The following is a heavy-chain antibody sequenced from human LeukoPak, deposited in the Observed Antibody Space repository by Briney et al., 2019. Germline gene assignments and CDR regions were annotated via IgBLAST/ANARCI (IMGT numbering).Heavy chain of an antibody. D-gene: IGHD6-13*01. CDR1: GGSFSGYY. CDR3: ARNLIPEQLVLNF. CDR2: INHSGST. V-gene: IGHV4-34*01. Sequence: SETLSLTCAVYGGSFSGYYWSWIRQPPGKGLEWIGEINHSGSTNYNPSLKSRVTISVDTSKNQFSLNLKSVTPEDTAVYYCARNLIPEQLVLNFWGQGTLVTVSS. J-gene: IGHJ4*02.